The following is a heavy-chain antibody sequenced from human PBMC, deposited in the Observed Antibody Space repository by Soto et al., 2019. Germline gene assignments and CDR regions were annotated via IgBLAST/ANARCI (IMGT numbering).Heavy chain of an antibody. CDR2: MNPNSGNT. CDR1: GYTFTSYD. Sequence: ASVKVSCKASGYTFTSYDINWVRQATGQGLEWMGWMNPNSGNTGYVQKFQGRVTMTRNTSISTAYMELNSLRSEDTAVYYCAREPLRFFEWFHPYTDYYRYMDVWGKGTTVTVSS. J-gene: IGHJ6*03. V-gene: IGHV1-8*01. CDR3: AREPLRFFEWFHPYTDYYRYMDV. D-gene: IGHD3-3*01.